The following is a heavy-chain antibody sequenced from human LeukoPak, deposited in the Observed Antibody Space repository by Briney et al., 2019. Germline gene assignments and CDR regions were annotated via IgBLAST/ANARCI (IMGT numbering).Heavy chain of an antibody. CDR2: IYGGGAS. CDR1: GLIVSSDY. D-gene: IGHD6-6*01. V-gene: IGHV3-53*01. CDR3: VRLLPASRHYFDY. J-gene: IGHJ4*02. Sequence: GGSLRLSCAASGLIVSSDYLALVRQAPGKGLEWISVIYGGGASYYADSVRGRFTISRDNSKNELFLQMDSLRVEDTAVYHCVRLLPASRHYFDYWGQGTLVTVSS.